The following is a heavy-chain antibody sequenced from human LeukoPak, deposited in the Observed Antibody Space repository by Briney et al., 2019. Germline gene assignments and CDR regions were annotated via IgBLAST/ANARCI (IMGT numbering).Heavy chain of an antibody. J-gene: IGHJ5*02. V-gene: IGHV4-39*02. CDR1: GGSISSSSYY. CDR3: ARGQVPAARGHNWFDP. CDR2: INARGDT. Sequence: SETLSLTCDVSGGSISSSSYYWNWIRQPPGKGLEWIGEINARGDTNYNPSLKSRVTISVDTSKNQFSLSLSSMSAADTAVYYCARGQVPAARGHNWFDPWGQGTLVTVSS. D-gene: IGHD2-2*01.